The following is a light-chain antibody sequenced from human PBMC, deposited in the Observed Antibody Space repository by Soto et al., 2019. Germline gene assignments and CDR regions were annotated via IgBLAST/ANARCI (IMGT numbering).Light chain of an antibody. CDR2: EVS. J-gene: IGLJ3*02. CDR3: ISYTRVSHLV. V-gene: IGLV2-14*01. CDR1: SSDVGAYNF. Sequence: QSALTQPASVSGSPGQSITISCTGTSSDVGAYNFVSWYQHYPGKAPKLMIYEVSERPSGVSNRFSGSKSGNTASLTISGPGAEDEAHYYGISYTRVSHLVFGGGTKLTVL.